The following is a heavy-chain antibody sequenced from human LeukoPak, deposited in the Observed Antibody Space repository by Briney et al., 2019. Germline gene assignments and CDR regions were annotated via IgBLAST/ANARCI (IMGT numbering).Heavy chain of an antibody. CDR3: STDPWHGMDV. CDR1: NFTFSNAW. D-gene: IGHD5-24*01. Sequence: GGSLRLSCAASNFTFSNAWMNWVRQAPGKGLEWVGRIKTVTDGGTTDYAAPVKGRFIISRDDSKNTLFLQMNSLKTEDTAVYYCSTDPWHGMDVWGQGTTATVSS. CDR2: IKTVTDGGTT. J-gene: IGHJ6*02. V-gene: IGHV3-15*07.